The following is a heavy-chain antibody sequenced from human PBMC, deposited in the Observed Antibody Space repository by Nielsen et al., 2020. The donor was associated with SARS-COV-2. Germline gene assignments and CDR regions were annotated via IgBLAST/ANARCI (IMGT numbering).Heavy chain of an antibody. CDR2: IYHDGNT. Sequence: SETLSLTCAVSGDSISSGGYSWSWIRQSPGKGLEWIGYIYHDGNTYYKPSLKSRVTILVDTSKNQFSLKLSSVTAADTAVYYCAREVTVTGTFDDWGQGTLVTVSS. CDR1: GDSISSGGYS. CDR3: AREVTVTGTFDD. V-gene: IGHV4-30-2*05. J-gene: IGHJ4*02. D-gene: IGHD4-17*01.